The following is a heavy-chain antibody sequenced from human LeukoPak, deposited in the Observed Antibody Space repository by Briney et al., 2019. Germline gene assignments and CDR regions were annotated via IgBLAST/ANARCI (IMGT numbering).Heavy chain of an antibody. CDR3: ARERSSSFDY. CDR1: GDIVSTHSAA. V-gene: IGHV6-1*01. Sequence: SQTLSLTCAIAGDIVSTHSAAWNWIRQSPSTDLEWLGRTYYRSKWYIDYAPSVKSRITINPNTSKNQLSLQLNSVTPEDTAVYYCARERSSSFDYWGQGTLVAVSS. CDR2: TYYRSKWYI. D-gene: IGHD6-13*01. J-gene: IGHJ4*02.